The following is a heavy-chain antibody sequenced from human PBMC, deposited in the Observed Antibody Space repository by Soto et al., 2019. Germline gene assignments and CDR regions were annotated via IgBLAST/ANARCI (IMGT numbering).Heavy chain of an antibody. CDR1: GFTFSNYW. J-gene: IGHJ4*02. Sequence: PGGSLRLSCAASGFTFSNYWMHWVRQAPGKGLVWVSRINSDGSSAYYADSVKGRFTISRDNAKNTLYLQMNSLGAEDTAVYYCASQLELPGNIEYWGQGTLVTVSS. V-gene: IGHV3-74*01. CDR2: INSDGSSA. CDR3: ASQLELPGNIEY. D-gene: IGHD1-7*01.